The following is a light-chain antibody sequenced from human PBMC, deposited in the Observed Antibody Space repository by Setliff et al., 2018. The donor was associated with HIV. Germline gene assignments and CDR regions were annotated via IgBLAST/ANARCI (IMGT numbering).Light chain of an antibody. J-gene: IGLJ1*01. Sequence: SSELTQPHSVSVATAQTGPRITCGGNNIGSKSVHWYQQKPGQAPVLVVYDNSDRPSGIPERFSGSKSGNTATLTISRVEAGDEADYYCQVWDSSSDQPVFGTGTKGTVL. CDR2: DNS. V-gene: IGLV3-21*02. CDR3: QVWDSSSDQPV. CDR1: NIGSKS.